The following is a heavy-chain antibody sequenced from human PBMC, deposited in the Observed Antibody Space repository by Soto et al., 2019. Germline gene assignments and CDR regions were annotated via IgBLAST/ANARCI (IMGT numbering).Heavy chain of an antibody. CDR3: AKVSSRERGYSYGASDH. D-gene: IGHD5-18*01. Sequence: PGGSLRLSCAASGFTFSTYAMTWVRQAPGKGLEWVSALNDIGGSAYYAASVKGRCTISRDNSKNTLYLQMNSLRAEDTAVYYCAKVSSRERGYSYGASDHWGQGTLVTVSS. CDR1: GFTFSTYA. CDR2: LNDIGGSA. J-gene: IGHJ4*02. V-gene: IGHV3-23*01.